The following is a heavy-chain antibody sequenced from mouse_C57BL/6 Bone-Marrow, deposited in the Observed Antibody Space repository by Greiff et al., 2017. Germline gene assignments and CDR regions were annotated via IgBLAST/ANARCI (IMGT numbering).Heavy chain of an antibody. J-gene: IGHJ3*01. CDR2: IYPGDGDT. CDR3: ARGGGWFAY. Sequence: VTLMESGPELVKPGASVKISCKASGYAFSSSWMNWVKQRPGKGLEWIGRIYPGDGDTNYNGKFKGKATLTAAKSSSTAYMQLSSLTSEDSAVYFCARGGGWFAYWGQGTLVTVSA. CDR1: GYAFSSSW. V-gene: IGHV1-82*01.